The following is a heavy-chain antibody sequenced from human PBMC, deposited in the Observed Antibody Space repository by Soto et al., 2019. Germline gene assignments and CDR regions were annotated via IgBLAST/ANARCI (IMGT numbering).Heavy chain of an antibody. CDR1: GYTFTSYG. Sequence: ASVKVSCKASGYTFTSYGISWVRQAPGQGLEWMGWISAYNGNTNYAQKLQGRVTMTTDTSTSTAYMELRSLRSDDTAVYYCARDHGPMVRGVIIPSDYYFDYWGQGTLVTVSS. D-gene: IGHD3-10*01. CDR3: ARDHGPMVRGVIIPSDYYFDY. V-gene: IGHV1-18*01. J-gene: IGHJ4*02. CDR2: ISAYNGNT.